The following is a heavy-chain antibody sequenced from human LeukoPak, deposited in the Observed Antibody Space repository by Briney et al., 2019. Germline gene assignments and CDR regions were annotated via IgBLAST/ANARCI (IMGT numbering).Heavy chain of an antibody. J-gene: IGHJ4*02. V-gene: IGHV5-51*01. D-gene: IGHD3-3*01. CDR1: GYSFTSYW. CDR2: IYPGDSDT. CDR3: ARAQTYDFWSGYYHY. Sequence: GAPLQISCKGSGYSFTSYWIGWVRQLPGKGLEWMGIIYPGDSDTRYSPSFQGQVTISADKSISTAYLQWSSLKASDTAMYSCARAQTYDFWSGYYHYWGQGTLVTVSS.